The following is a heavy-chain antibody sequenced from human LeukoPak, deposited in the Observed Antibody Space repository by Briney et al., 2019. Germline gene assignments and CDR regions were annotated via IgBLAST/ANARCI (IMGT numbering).Heavy chain of an antibody. V-gene: IGHV1-46*04. Sequence: ASVKVSCKASGYTFTRYYMHWVRQAPGQGLEWMGIINPNGGSTNYAQKLQGRVTMTRDTSTSTVYMELSSLRSEDTAVYYCAREQGHCSGGSCSNDAFDIWGQGTMVTVSS. CDR1: GYTFTRYY. J-gene: IGHJ3*02. CDR3: AREQGHCSGGSCSNDAFDI. CDR2: INPNGGST. D-gene: IGHD2-15*01.